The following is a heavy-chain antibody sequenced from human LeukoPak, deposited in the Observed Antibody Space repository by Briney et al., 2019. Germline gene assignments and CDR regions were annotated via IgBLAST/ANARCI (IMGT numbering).Heavy chain of an antibody. J-gene: IGHJ4*02. CDR2: ISAYNGNT. D-gene: IGHD2-21*02. CDR3: AGVFTAPGYYFDY. Sequence: ASVKVSCKASGYTFTSYGISWVRQAPGQGLEWMGWISAYNGNTNYAQKLQGRVTMTTDTSISTAYMELSRLRSDDTAVYYCAGVFTAPGYYFDYWGQGTLVTVSS. V-gene: IGHV1-18*01. CDR1: GYTFTSYG.